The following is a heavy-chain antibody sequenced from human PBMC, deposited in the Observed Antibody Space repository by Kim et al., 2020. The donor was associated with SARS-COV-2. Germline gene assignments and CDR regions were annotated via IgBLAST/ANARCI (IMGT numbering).Heavy chain of an antibody. CDR1: GGSISSGDYF. Sequence: SETLSLTCTVSGGSISSGDYFWSWIRQPPGKGLEWIGYIYSSGSAYYNPSLESRVSISRDTSNNQFSLKLTSVPAADTAVYYCAREAGFPTSSDAFAIWG. CDR2: IYSSGSA. J-gene: IGHJ3*02. D-gene: IGHD6-6*01. CDR3: AREAGFPTSSDAFAI. V-gene: IGHV4-30-4*01.